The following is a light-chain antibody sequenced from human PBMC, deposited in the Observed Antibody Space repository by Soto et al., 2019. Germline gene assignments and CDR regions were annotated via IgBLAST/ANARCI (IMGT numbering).Light chain of an antibody. CDR1: QSISSY. J-gene: IGKJ1*01. CDR3: QQSYSTPWT. V-gene: IGKV1-39*01. CDR2: GAS. Sequence: DIQMTQSPSSLSASVVDRVTITCRASQSISSYLNWYQQKPGNSPKVLLYGASILQTGVPSRFSGSGSGTDFTLTIRSLQTEDSANYYCQQSYSTPWTFGQGTKVESK.